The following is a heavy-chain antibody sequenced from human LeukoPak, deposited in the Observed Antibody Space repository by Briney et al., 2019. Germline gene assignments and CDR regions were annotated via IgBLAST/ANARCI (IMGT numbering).Heavy chain of an antibody. D-gene: IGHD6-19*01. J-gene: IGHJ6*03. CDR1: GGSINSRPYY. Sequence: SETLSLTCSVSGGSINSRPYYWGWIRQPPGKGLEWIGSIYYSGSTYYNPSLKSRVTISVDTSKNQFSLKLSSVTAADTAVYYCARSSGWYYYYYMDVWGKGTTVTISS. CDR2: IYYSGST. CDR3: ARSSGWYYYYYMDV. V-gene: IGHV4-39*01.